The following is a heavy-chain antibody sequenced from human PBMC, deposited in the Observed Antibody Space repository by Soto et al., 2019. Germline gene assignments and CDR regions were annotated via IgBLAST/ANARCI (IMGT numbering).Heavy chain of an antibody. CDR1: CISISSITYD. CDR2: IYYGGRT. D-gene: IGHD2-15*01. Sequence: SSETLSLTCTISCISISSITYDLGWTRQPQGKGLAWIWSIYYGGRTYQNPSLQSRVTISVDTYNNQFSRKLTSVTAADTAVYYCARQDRVVVEGRWFEPWGQGTLVTVPS. J-gene: IGHJ5*02. V-gene: IGHV4-39*01. CDR3: ARQDRVVVEGRWFEP.